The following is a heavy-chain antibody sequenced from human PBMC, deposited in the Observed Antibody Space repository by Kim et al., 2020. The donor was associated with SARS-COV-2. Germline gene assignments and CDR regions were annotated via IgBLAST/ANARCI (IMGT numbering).Heavy chain of an antibody. Sequence: TRYSQRFPTRVSITRDTSATTAYLELSGLRSEDTAVYYCAREAVAGSFDYWGQGTLVPVSS. CDR3: AREAVAGSFDY. D-gene: IGHD6-19*01. CDR2: T. V-gene: IGHV1-3*01. J-gene: IGHJ4*02.